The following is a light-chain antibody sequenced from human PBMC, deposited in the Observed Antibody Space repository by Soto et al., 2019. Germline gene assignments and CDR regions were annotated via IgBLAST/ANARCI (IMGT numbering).Light chain of an antibody. J-gene: IGKJ1*01. CDR2: AAS. CDR3: QKYNSASWT. CDR1: QGISNY. Sequence: DIQMTQSPSSLSASVGDRVTITCRASQGISNYLAWYQQKPGKVPKLLIYAASTLQSGVPSRFSGSGSGTEFTLTISSLQPVDVATYYCQKYNSASWTFGQGTKVEIK. V-gene: IGKV1-27*01.